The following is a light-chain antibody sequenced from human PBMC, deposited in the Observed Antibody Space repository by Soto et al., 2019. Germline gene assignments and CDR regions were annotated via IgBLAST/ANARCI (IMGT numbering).Light chain of an antibody. V-gene: IGKV1-39*01. J-gene: IGKJ1*01. CDR1: QSISNY. CDR2: AAS. CDR3: QQSYSTPET. Sequence: DIQITQSPSSLSASVGDRVTITCRASQSISNYLNWYQQKPGKAPKLLIFAASSLQSGVPSRISGSGSGTDFTLTISSLQPEDFATYYCQQSYSTPETFGQGTKVDIK.